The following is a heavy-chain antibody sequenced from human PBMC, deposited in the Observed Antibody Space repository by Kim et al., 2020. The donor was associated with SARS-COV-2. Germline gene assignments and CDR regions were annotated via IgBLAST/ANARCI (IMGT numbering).Heavy chain of an antibody. Sequence: ASVKVSCKASGYTFTGYYMHWVRQAPGQGLEWMGWINPNSGGTNYAQKFQGRVTMTRDTSISTAYMELSRLRSDDTAVYYCARDSSEFAFYDYVWGSYRTGGMDVWGQGTTVTVS. V-gene: IGHV1-2*02. CDR1: GYTFTGYY. J-gene: IGHJ6*02. CDR2: INPNSGGT. D-gene: IGHD3-16*02. CDR3: ARDSSEFAFYDYVWGSYRTGGMDV.